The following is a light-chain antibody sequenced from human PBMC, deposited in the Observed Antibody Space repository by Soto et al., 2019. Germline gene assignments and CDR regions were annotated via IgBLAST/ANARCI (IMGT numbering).Light chain of an antibody. Sequence: LTQPRSVSGSPGQSVTISCTGTSSDVGGYDYVSWYQQHPGKAPKLMIYDVGRRPSGVPDRFSGSKSGNTASLTISGLQAEDEADYYCSSFAGTYTYVFGTGTKLTVL. CDR2: DVG. CDR1: SSDVGGYDY. CDR3: SSFAGTYTYV. V-gene: IGLV2-11*01. J-gene: IGLJ1*01.